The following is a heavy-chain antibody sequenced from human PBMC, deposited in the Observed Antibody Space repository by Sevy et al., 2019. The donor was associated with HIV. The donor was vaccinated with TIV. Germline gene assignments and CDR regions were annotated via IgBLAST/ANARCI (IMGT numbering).Heavy chain of an antibody. Sequence: GGSLRLSCAASGFTFSSYAMSWVRQAPGKGLEWVSAISGSGGGTYYADSVKGRFDISRDNSKNTLYLQMNSLRAEDTAVYYCAKEGGHDGRIVDFQVWGQGTLVTVSS. CDR2: ISGSGGGT. CDR1: GFTFSSYA. CDR3: AKEGGHDGRIVDFQV. J-gene: IGHJ1*01. V-gene: IGHV3-23*01. D-gene: IGHD3-22*01.